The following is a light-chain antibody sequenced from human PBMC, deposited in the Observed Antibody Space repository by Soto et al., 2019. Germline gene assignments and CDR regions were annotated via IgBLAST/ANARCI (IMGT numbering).Light chain of an antibody. Sequence: EIVRTQSPATLSLSPWERATLSCRASQSVSSYLAWYQQKPGQAPRLLIYDASNRATGIPARFSGSGSGTDFTLTISSLQPEDFATYYCQQSYSTPWTFGQGTKVDI. CDR2: DAS. V-gene: IGKV3-11*01. CDR3: QQSYSTPWT. CDR1: QSVSSY. J-gene: IGKJ1*01.